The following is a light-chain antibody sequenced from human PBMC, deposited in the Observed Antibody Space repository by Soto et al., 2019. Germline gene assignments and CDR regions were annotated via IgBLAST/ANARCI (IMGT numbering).Light chain of an antibody. CDR3: QQGDTMPLA. CDR1: QCVSRW. CDR2: GIY. J-gene: IGKJ4*01. Sequence: DIQMTQSPSSVSASVGDRITITCRASQCVSRWLAGYQQKPGEAPKLLIYGIYNLQTGDPSRFSGSGSGTDFSLTISSLQPEDSATYYCQQGDTMPLAFGGGTKVEIK. V-gene: IGKV1-12*01.